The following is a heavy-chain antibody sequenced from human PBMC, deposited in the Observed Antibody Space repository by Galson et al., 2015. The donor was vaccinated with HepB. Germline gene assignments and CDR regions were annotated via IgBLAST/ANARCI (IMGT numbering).Heavy chain of an antibody. CDR2: INAGNGNT. CDR3: ARDGARSGSYYNRYNWSDP. V-gene: IGHV1-3*01. D-gene: IGHD3-10*01. J-gene: IGHJ5*02. CDR1: GYTFTSYA. Sequence: SVKVSCKASGYTFTSYAMHWVRQAPGQRLEWMGWINAGNGNTKYSQKFQGRVTITRDTSASTAYMELSSLRSEDTAVYYCARDGARSGSYYNRYNWSDPWGQGTLVTVSS.